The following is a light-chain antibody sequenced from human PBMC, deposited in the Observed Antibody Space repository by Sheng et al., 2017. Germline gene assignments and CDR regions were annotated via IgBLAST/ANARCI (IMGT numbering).Light chain of an antibody. Sequence: SYELTQPPSLSVAPGKTARITCGGDNIGGDSVHWYQQSPGQAPVLVLYDNIDRPSGIPERFSGSNSGNTATLTISGTQAMDEADYYCQAWDSSTAVFGGGTKLTVL. CDR2: DNI. CDR1: NIGGDS. J-gene: IGLJ3*02. CDR3: QAWDSSTAV. V-gene: IGLV3-21*01.